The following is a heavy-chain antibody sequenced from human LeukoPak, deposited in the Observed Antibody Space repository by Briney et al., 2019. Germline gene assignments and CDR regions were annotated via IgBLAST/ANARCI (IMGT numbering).Heavy chain of an antibody. Sequence: SETLSLTCAVYGGAYSGYYWSWIRQPPGKGLEWIGEINHSGSTNYNPSLKSRVTISVDTSKNQFSLKLSSVTAADTAVYYCARGRGGYSGYEFDYWGQGTLVTVSS. CDR3: ARGRGGYSGYEFDY. CDR2: INHSGST. D-gene: IGHD5-12*01. CDR1: GGAYSGYY. V-gene: IGHV4-34*01. J-gene: IGHJ4*02.